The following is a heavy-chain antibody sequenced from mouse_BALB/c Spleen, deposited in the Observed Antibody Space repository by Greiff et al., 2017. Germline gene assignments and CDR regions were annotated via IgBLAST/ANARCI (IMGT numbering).Heavy chain of an antibody. Sequence: QVQLKESGPGLVAPSQSLSITCTASGFSFTGYGVNWVRQPPGKGLEWLGMIWGDGSTDYNSALKSRLSISKDNSKSQVSLKMNSLQTDDTAGYYCARDWDYYGRAYWGQGTLVTVSA. CDR3: ARDWDYYGRAY. J-gene: IGHJ3*01. CDR2: IWGDGST. CDR1: GFSFTGYG. V-gene: IGHV2-6-7*01. D-gene: IGHD2-1*01.